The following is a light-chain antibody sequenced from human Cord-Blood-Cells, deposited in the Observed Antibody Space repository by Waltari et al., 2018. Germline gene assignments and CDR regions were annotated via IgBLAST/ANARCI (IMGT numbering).Light chain of an antibody. Sequence: QSALTQPASVSGSPGQSITISCTGTSSDVGGYNYVSWYQQHPGKAPKLMIYDVSKRPSGVSNRFSGSKSGNTASLTISRVEAGDEADYYCQVWDSSSDHQGVFGGGTKLTVL. V-gene: IGLV2-14*01. CDR3: QVWDSSSDHQGV. CDR2: DVS. CDR1: SSDVGGYNY. J-gene: IGLJ3*02.